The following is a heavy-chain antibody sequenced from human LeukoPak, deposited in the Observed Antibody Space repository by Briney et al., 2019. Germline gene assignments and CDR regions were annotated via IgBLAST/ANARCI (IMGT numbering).Heavy chain of an antibody. J-gene: IGHJ5*02. D-gene: IGHD1-26*01. V-gene: IGHV1-2*02. CDR1: GYTFNGYY. CDR2: INPKSGGT. Sequence: ASVKVSCKASGYTFNGYYLHWVRQAPGQGLEWMGWINPKSGGTKYGQKFQGRVTMTRDASISTAYMELIGLRSDGTAVYYCAGPWDQVGFDPWGQGTLVSVSS. CDR3: AGPWDQVGFDP.